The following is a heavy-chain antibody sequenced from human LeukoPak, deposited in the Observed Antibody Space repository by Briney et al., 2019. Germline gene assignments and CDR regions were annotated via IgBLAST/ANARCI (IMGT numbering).Heavy chain of an antibody. CDR1: GYRFTSYD. CDR3: ARDGPTAAPFDY. Sequence: ASVKVSCKASGYRFTSYDMHWVRQAPGQGLEWMGIINPSGGSTSYAQRFQGRVAMTRDTSTTTVYMEVNSLTSEDTAVYFCARDGPTAAPFDYWARGPWSPSPQ. J-gene: IGHJ4*02. V-gene: IGHV1-46*01. CDR2: INPSGGST. D-gene: IGHD2-2*01.